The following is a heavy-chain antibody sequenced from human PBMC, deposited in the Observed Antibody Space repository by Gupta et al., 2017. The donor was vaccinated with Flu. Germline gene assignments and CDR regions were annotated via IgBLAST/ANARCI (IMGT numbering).Heavy chain of an antibody. Sequence: EVQLVESGGVVVQTGGSLRFSCAASGVTFVDYAIHWVRQAPGKGLEWVSFISWDGGSTYYADSVQGRFTISRDNSKNSLYLQMNSLRAEDTALYYCAKDIDSSGWYGGDYWGQGTLVTVSS. CDR3: AKDIDSSGWYGGDY. D-gene: IGHD6-19*01. CDR2: ISWDGGST. CDR1: GVTFVDYA. V-gene: IGHV3-43D*04. J-gene: IGHJ4*02.